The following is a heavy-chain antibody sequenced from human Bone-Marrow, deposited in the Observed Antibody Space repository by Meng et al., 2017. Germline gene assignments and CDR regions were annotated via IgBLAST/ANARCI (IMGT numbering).Heavy chain of an antibody. J-gene: IGHJ4*02. V-gene: IGHV3-7*01. CDR1: GSTFSNYW. Sequence: GESLKFSCAASGSTFSNYWMTWVRQAPGKGLEWVASIKEDGSANYSVDSVKGRFTISRDNAKNSLYLQMSSLRAEDTALYYCARYMKTEMATIRLDCWGQGTLVTVSS. CDR3: ARYMKTEMATIRLDC. CDR2: IKEDGSAN. D-gene: IGHD5-24*01.